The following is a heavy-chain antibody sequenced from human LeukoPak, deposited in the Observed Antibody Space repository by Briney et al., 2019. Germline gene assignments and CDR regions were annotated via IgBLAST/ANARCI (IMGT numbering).Heavy chain of an antibody. V-gene: IGHV3-7*01. Sequence: GGSLRLSCAASGFTFSSYWMSWVRQAPGKGLEWVANIKQDGSEKYYVDSVKGRFTISRDNAKNSLYLQMNSLRAEDTAVYYCARDRTYYYDSSGYLDYWGQGTLVTVSS. J-gene: IGHJ4*02. CDR1: GFTFSSYW. D-gene: IGHD3-22*01. CDR2: IKQDGSEK. CDR3: ARDRTYYYDSSGYLDY.